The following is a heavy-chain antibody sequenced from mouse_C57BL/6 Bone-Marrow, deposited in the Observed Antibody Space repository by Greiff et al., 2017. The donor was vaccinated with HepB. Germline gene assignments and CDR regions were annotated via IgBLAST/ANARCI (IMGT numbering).Heavy chain of an antibody. V-gene: IGHV1-18*01. CDR2: INPNNGGT. D-gene: IGHD2-1*01. J-gene: IGHJ3*01. CDR3: ARGDGNYLAY. CDR1: GYTFTDYN. Sequence: VQLQQSGPELVKPGASVKIPCKASGYTFTDYNMDWVKQSHGKSLEWIGDINPNNGGTIYNQKFKGKAPLTVDKSSSTAYMELRSLTSEDTAVYYCARGDGNYLAYWGQGTLVTVSA.